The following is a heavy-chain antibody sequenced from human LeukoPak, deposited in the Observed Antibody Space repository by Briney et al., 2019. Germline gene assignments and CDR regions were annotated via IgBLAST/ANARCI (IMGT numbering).Heavy chain of an antibody. V-gene: IGHV3-23*01. CDR3: AKDASLLYSIGYFDY. CDR1: GFTFSSYA. Sequence: GGSLRLSCAASGFTFSSYAMSWVRQAPGKGLDWVSGIRGSGGSTYYADSVKGRFTISRDNSKNTLYLQMNSLRAEDTAVYYCAKDASLLYSIGYFDYWGQGTLVTVSS. CDR2: IRGSGGST. J-gene: IGHJ4*02. D-gene: IGHD2-15*01.